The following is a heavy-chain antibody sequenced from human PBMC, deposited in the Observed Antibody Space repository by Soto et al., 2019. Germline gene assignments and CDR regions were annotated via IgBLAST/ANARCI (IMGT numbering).Heavy chain of an antibody. CDR2: INHKANSYAT. CDR1: GFTFIDHY. J-gene: IGHJ4*02. Sequence: EVQLVESGGGLVQPGGSLRLSCAASGFTFIDHYMDWVRQAPGKGLEWVCRINHKANSYATEYAASMKGRLTISRDDSRTALYLQMNSLTAGDTAVYYCARVGLSSASNIIRRFDYWGQGTLVTVSS. V-gene: IGHV3-72*01. D-gene: IGHD6-6*01. CDR3: ARVGLSSASNIIRRFDY.